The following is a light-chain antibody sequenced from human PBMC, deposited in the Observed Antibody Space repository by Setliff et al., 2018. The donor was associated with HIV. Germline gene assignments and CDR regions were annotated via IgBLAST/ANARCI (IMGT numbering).Light chain of an antibody. CDR1: SSDVGGYNY. Sequence: QSALTQPASVSGSPGHSITISCTGTSSDVGGYNYVSWYQQHPGKAPKLMISDVSNGPSGVSNRFSGSKSGNTASLPISGLQAEDEADYYCSSSTSSTPLYVFGTGTKVTVL. CDR3: SSSTSSTPLYV. CDR2: DVS. J-gene: IGLJ1*01. V-gene: IGLV2-14*03.